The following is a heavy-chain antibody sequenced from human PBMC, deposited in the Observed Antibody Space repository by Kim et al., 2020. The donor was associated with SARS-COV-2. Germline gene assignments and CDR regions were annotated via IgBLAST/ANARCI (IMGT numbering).Heavy chain of an antibody. CDR2: FDPEDGET. CDR3: ATAVAVAGTSSEYYYYYGMDA. V-gene: IGHV1-24*01. J-gene: IGHJ6*02. Sequence: ASVKVSCKVSGYTLTELSMHWVRQAPGKGLEWMGGFDPEDGETIYAQKLQGRVTMTEDTSTDTAYMELSSLRSEDTAVYYRATAVAVAGTSSEYYYYYGMDAWAQGTTVIVSS. CDR1: GYTLTELS. D-gene: IGHD6-19*01.